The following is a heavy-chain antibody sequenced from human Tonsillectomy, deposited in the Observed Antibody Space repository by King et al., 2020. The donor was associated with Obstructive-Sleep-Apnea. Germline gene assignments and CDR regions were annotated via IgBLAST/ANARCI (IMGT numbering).Heavy chain of an antibody. Sequence: VQLVESGGGVVQPGGSLRLSCAASGFTFSGHGMHWVRQAPGTGLEWVGFIRYDGTNKYYADSVKGRFTISRDNSKNTLSLQVSSLRADDTAVYYCAKGDYYGSGYYIDYWGQGTLVTVSS. D-gene: IGHD3-10*01. CDR2: IRYDGTNK. CDR3: AKGDYYGSGYYIDY. CDR1: GFTFSGHG. J-gene: IGHJ4*02. V-gene: IGHV3-30*02.